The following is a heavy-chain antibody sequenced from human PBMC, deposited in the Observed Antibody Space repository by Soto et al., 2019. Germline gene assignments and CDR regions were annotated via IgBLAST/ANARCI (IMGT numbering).Heavy chain of an antibody. D-gene: IGHD3-10*01. CDR3: ATSYGSRSTHFDF. Sequence: QVQLVQSGAEVKKPGSSVKVYCTASGGTFNSYTINWVRQAPGEGLEWVGRVNPIVSMSNYAQKFQGRVTMTADKSTNTAYMDLTRLRSEDTAVYFCATSYGSRSTHFDFWGQGTLVTVSS. J-gene: IGHJ4*02. CDR2: VNPIVSMS. V-gene: IGHV1-69*02. CDR1: GGTFNSYT.